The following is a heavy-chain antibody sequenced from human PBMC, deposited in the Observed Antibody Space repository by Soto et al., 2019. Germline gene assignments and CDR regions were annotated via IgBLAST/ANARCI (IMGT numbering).Heavy chain of an antibody. CDR2: INSDGSST. CDR3: ARDRSYILDV. V-gene: IGHV3-74*01. Sequence: EVQLVESGGGLLQPGGSLRLSCAVSGSTFSNDWMHWVRQAPGKGLVWVSHINSDGSSTNYADFVKGRFTIARDNAKNTVYLQMNSLRAEDTAVYYCARDRSYILDVCGQGTTVTVSS. D-gene: IGHD4-4*01. J-gene: IGHJ6*02. CDR1: GSTFSNDW.